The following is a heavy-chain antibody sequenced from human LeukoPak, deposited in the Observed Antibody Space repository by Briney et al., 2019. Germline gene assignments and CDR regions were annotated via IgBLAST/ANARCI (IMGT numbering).Heavy chain of an antibody. CDR3: VKDGGMGDAFDI. V-gene: IGHV4-39*07. Sequence: PSETLSLTCTVSGGSISSSTYYWGWIRQPPGKGLEWIGSIYYSGNTYYDPSLKSRVTIAIDTSKNQISLKLSSVTAADTAVYYCVKDGGMGDAFDIWGQGTMVTVSS. J-gene: IGHJ3*02. CDR2: IYYSGNT. D-gene: IGHD3-16*01. CDR1: GGSISSSTYY.